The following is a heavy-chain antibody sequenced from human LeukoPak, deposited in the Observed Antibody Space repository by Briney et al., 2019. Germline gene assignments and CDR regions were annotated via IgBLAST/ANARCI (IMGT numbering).Heavy chain of an antibody. CDR3: ASYGDYFDY. CDR1: GGSISSSSYY. Sequence: ASETLSLTCTVSGGSISSSSYYWGWIRQPPGKGLEWIGSIYYSGSTYYNPSLKSRVTISVDTSKNQFSLKLSSVTAADTAVYYCASYGDYFDYWGQGTLVTVSS. V-gene: IGHV4-39*01. CDR2: IYYSGST. D-gene: IGHD4-17*01. J-gene: IGHJ4*02.